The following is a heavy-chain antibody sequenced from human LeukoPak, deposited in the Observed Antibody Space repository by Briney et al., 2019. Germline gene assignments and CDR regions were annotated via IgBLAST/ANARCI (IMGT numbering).Heavy chain of an antibody. J-gene: IGHJ4*02. Sequence: GGSLRLSCAASGFTFSNYSMNWVRQAPGKGLEWVSSISSSSSYIYYADSVKGRFTISRDNAKNSLYLQMNSLRAEDTAVYYCAREGDYGDQYYFDYWGQGTLVTVSS. CDR1: GFTFSNYS. CDR3: AREGDYGDQYYFDY. CDR2: ISSSSSYI. V-gene: IGHV3-21*01. D-gene: IGHD4-17*01.